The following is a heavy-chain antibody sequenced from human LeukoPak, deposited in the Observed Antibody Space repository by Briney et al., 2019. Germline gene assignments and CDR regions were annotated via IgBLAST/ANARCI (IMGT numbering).Heavy chain of an antibody. V-gene: IGHV1-2*02. D-gene: IGHD4-17*01. CDR2: INPNLGGT. CDR3: ARASGSGDYSAFDM. CDR1: VYTFTDYY. Sequence: ASVTVSCMASVYTFTDYYIQWVRQAPGQGREWMGWINPNLGGTNYAQKFQGRITMTRDTSSSTVYMDLSSLTSDDTAVYFCARASGSGDYSAFDMWGQGTMVTVSS. J-gene: IGHJ3*02.